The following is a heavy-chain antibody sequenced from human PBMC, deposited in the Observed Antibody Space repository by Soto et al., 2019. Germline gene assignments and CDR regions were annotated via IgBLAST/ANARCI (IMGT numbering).Heavy chain of an antibody. J-gene: IGHJ4*02. CDR2: FSYSGST. CDR1: GGSISNDY. V-gene: IGHV4-59*01. D-gene: IGHD4-17*01. CDR3: TRDQSYGDYAPLFDY. Sequence: QVQLQESGPGLVKPSETLSLTCTVSGGSISNDYWGWVRQPPGKGLEWIGYFSYSGSTNYNPSLKSRVSMSIDTSKNQFSLSLSSVTAADTAVYYCTRDQSYGDYAPLFDYWGQGAQVTVSP.